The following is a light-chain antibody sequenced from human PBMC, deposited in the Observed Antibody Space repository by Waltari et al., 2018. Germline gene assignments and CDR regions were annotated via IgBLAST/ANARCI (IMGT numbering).Light chain of an antibody. CDR3: CSFTTRSTWV. CDR1: SSHVGRYNY. Sequence: QSALTQPASVSGSPGQSITISCTGTSSHVGRYNYVSWYQQHPGKVLKLLLFDVSNPPSGVSNRFSGSKSGNTASLTISGLQAEDESDYYCCSFTTRSTWVFGGGTKLTVL. V-gene: IGLV2-14*01. J-gene: IGLJ3*02. CDR2: DVS.